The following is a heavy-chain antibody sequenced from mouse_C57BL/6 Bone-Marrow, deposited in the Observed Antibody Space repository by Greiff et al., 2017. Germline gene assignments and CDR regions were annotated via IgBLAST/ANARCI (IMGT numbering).Heavy chain of an antibody. CDR2: IYPGGGYT. Sequence: VQRVESGAELVRPGTSVKMSCKASGYTFTNYWIGWAKQRPGHGLEWIGDIYPGGGYTNYNEKFKGKATLTADKSSSTAYMQFSSLTSEDSAIYYCARERDAFTYFDYWGQGTTLTVSS. J-gene: IGHJ2*01. V-gene: IGHV1-63*01. CDR1: GYTFTNYW. CDR3: ARERDAFTYFDY.